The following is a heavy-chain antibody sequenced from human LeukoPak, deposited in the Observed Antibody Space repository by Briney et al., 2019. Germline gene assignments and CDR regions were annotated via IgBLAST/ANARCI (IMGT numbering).Heavy chain of an antibody. CDR1: GGSISSGGYY. CDR3: ASISGNSGYDYEGDY. J-gene: IGHJ4*02. D-gene: IGHD5-12*01. CDR2: IYYSGST. Sequence: SETLSLTCTVSGGSISSGGYYWSWIRQHPGKGLEWIGYIYYSGSTYYNPSLKSRATISVDTSKNQFSLKLSSVTAADTAVYYCASISGNSGYDYEGDYWGQGTLVTVSS. V-gene: IGHV4-31*03.